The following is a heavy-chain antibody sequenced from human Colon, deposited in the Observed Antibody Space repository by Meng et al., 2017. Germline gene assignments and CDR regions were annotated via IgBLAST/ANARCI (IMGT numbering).Heavy chain of an antibody. D-gene: IGHD3-22*01. CDR3: ARDSSSSAYSPFDY. V-gene: IGHV6-1*01. CDR1: GDSVSSNSAA. J-gene: IGHJ4*02. CDR2: TYYRSKWYN. Sequence: VQLQQSGPVSVKPSQTLSLTRSIAGDSVSSNSAAWNWIRQSPSRGLEWLGRTYYRSKWYNDYAVSVKSRITINPDTSKDQFSLQLNSVTPEDTAVYYCARDSSSSAYSPFDYWGQGTLVTVSS.